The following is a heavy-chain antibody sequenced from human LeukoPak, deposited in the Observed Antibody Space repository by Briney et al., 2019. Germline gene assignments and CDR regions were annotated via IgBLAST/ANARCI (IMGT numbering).Heavy chain of an antibody. D-gene: IGHD3-3*01. CDR1: GFTFSSYE. CDR3: ASLDFWSGYFDS. J-gene: IGHJ4*02. V-gene: IGHV3-48*03. CDR2: ISSSGSTI. Sequence: SGGSLRLSCAASGFTFSSYEMNWVRQAPGKGLEWVSYISSSGSTIYYADSVKGRFTISRDSSKNTLYLQMNSLRAEDTAVYYCASLDFWSGYFDSWGQGTLVTVSS.